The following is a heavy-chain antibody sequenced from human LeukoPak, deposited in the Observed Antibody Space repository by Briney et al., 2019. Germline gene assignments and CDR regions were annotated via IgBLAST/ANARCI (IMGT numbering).Heavy chain of an antibody. CDR2: IYYSGST. Sequence: SETLSLTCTVSGGSISSYYWSWIRQPPGKGLEWIGSIYYSGSTYYNPSLKSRVTISVDTSKNQFSLKLSSVTAADTAVYYCARDMGIAAAGRDAFDIWGQGTMVTVSS. CDR1: GGSISSYY. V-gene: IGHV4-59*12. J-gene: IGHJ3*02. CDR3: ARDMGIAAAGRDAFDI. D-gene: IGHD6-13*01.